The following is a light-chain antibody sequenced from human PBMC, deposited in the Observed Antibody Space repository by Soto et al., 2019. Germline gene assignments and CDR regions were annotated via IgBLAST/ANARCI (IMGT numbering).Light chain of an antibody. CDR1: SSDVGGYNY. CDR3: SSYTSSSTPLCV. CDR2: DVS. Sequence: QSVLTQPASVPGSPGQSITISCTGTSSDVGGYNYVSWYQQHPGKAPKLMIYDVSNRPSGVSNRFSGSKSGNTASLTISGLQAEDEADYYCSSYTSSSTPLCVFGTGTKVTVL. V-gene: IGLV2-14*01. J-gene: IGLJ1*01.